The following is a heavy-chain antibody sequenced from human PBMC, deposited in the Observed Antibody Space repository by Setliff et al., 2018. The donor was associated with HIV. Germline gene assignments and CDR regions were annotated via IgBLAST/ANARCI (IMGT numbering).Heavy chain of an antibody. J-gene: IGHJ6*03. CDR1: GGSISSFF. D-gene: IGHD3-22*01. Sequence: SETLSLTCTVSGGSISSFFWSWIRQPPGKGLEWIGHISYSGSTNYNPSLKSRVTISVDTSKNQFSLKLTSVTAADTAVYYCARRRSPPSGFYSKYYMDVWGEGTTVTVSS. CDR3: ARRRSPPSGFYSKYYMDV. CDR2: ISYSGST. V-gene: IGHV4-59*08.